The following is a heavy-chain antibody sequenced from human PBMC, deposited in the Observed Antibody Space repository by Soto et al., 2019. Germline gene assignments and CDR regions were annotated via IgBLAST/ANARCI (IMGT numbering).Heavy chain of an antibody. D-gene: IGHD2-2*01. J-gene: IGHJ5*02. CDR1: GYTFTSYD. CDR2: MNLNSGNT. CDR3: ARGRGYCSSTSCLGNGFDP. Sequence: QVQLVQSGAEVKKPWASVKVSCKASGYTFTSYDINWVRQATGQGLERMGWMNLNSGNTGYAQKYLGRGTMTRKTSISTAYMELSSLRSEDTAVYYCARGRGYCSSTSCLGNGFDPWGQGTLVTVSS. V-gene: IGHV1-8*01.